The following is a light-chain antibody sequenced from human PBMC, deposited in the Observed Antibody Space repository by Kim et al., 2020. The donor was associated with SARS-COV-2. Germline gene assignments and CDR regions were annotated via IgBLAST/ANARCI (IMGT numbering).Light chain of an antibody. CDR3: QQYYDYPWT. CDR1: QGINSY. CDR2: AAS. Sequence: AIRITQSPSSLSASTGDRVIITCLASQGINSYLAWYQQKPGKAPSLLIYAASTLQSGVPPRFSGSGSGTHFTLTINSLQSEDFATYYCQQYYDYPWTFGQGTKVDIK. J-gene: IGKJ1*01. V-gene: IGKV1-8*01.